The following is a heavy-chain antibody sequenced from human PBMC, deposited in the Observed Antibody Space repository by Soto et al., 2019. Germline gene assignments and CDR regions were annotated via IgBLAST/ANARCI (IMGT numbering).Heavy chain of an antibody. Sequence: PGGSLRLSCAASGFNVNSDYMNWVLQTPGKGLEWVASIYSGETTYYADSVRGRFTISSDKSKNTLYFKLSSLRIEDTAVYYCTRDGRGLGRLSLFEYWGQGVLVTVSS. D-gene: IGHD2-21*02. CDR2: IYSGETT. CDR1: GFNVNSDY. J-gene: IGHJ4*02. CDR3: TRDGRGLGRLSLFEY. V-gene: IGHV3-53*01.